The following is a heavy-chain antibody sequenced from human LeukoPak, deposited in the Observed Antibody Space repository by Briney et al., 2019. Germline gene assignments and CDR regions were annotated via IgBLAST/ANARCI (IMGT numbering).Heavy chain of an antibody. J-gene: IGHJ4*02. CDR1: GGSISSYY. V-gene: IGHV4-59*01. Sequence: SSETLSLTCTVSGGSISSYYWSWIQQPPGKGLEWIGYIYYSGSTDYNPSLESRVTISVDTSKNQFSLKLSSVTAADTAAYYCAREGVTKYYFDYWGQGTLVTVSS. D-gene: IGHD4-11*01. CDR2: IYYSGST. CDR3: AREGVTKYYFDY.